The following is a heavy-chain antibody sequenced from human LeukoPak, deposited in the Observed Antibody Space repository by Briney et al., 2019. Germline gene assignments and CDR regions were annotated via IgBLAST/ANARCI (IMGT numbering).Heavy chain of an antibody. J-gene: IGHJ4*02. D-gene: IGHD2-15*01. V-gene: IGHV1-2*02. CDR1: GYTFTGYY. CDR2: INPNSGGT. Sequence: ASVKVSCKASGYTFTGYYMHWVRQAPGQGLEWMGWINPNSGGTNYAQKFQGRVTMTRDTSIRTAYMELSSLTSDDTAMYYCARDPNYRDGGTCYFDYWGQGTLVTVSS. CDR3: ARDPNYRDGGTCYFDY.